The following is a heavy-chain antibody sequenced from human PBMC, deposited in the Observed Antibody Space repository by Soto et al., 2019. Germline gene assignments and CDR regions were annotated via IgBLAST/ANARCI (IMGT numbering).Heavy chain of an antibody. D-gene: IGHD5-18*01. J-gene: IGHJ6*02. Sequence: QVQLVQSGAEVKKPGSSVKVSCKASGGTFSSYAISWVRQAPGQGLEWMGGIIPIFGTANYAQKFQGRVKITADKSTSTAYMELSSLRSEDTAVSYCASDRGGNRNPTPYYYYGMDVWGQGTTVTVSS. CDR3: ASDRGGNRNPTPYYYYGMDV. V-gene: IGHV1-69*06. CDR1: GGTFSSYA. CDR2: IIPIFGTA.